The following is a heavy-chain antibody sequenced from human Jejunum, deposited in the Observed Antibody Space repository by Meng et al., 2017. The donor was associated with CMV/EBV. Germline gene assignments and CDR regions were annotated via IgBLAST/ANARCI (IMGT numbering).Heavy chain of an antibody. V-gene: IGHV3-30-3*01. J-gene: IGHJ4*02. CDR3: ARAVVEYSSSSGAGY. CDR2: ISYDGSNK. D-gene: IGHD6-6*01. CDR1: FTFSSYA. Sequence: FTFSSYAMPWVRPAPGKGLEWVAVISYDGSNKYYADSVKGRFTISRDNSKNTLYLQMNSLRAEDTAVYYCARAVVEYSSSSGAGYWGQGTLVTVSS.